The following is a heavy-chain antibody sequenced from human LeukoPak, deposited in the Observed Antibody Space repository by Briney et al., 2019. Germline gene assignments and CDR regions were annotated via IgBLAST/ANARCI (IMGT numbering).Heavy chain of an antibody. J-gene: IGHJ5*02. CDR1: GGTFSSYT. D-gene: IGHD2-2*02. Sequence: GASVKVSCKASGGTFSSYTISWVRQAPGQGLEWMGRIIPILGIANYAQKFQGRVTITADKSTSTAYMDLSSLRSEDTAVYYCARELGYCSSTSCYSSRWFDPWGQGTLVTVSS. CDR2: IIPILGIA. CDR3: ARELGYCSSTSCYSSRWFDP. V-gene: IGHV1-69*04.